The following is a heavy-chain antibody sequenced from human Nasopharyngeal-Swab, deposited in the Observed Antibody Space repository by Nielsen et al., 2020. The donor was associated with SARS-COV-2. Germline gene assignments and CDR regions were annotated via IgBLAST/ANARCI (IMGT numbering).Heavy chain of an antibody. CDR2: ISSSGSHK. D-gene: IGHD3-10*01. V-gene: IGHV3-21*01. Sequence: WIRQPPGKGLEWVSFISSSGSHKYYADSMKGRFTISRDNAESSLYLQLSSLRAEDTAVYYCARVEEYYYGSGSLSDNWGQGTLVTVSS. J-gene: IGHJ4*02. CDR3: ARVEEYYYGSGSLSDN.